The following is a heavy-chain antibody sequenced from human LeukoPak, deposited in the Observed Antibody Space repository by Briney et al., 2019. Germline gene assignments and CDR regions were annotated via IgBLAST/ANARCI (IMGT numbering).Heavy chain of an antibody. CDR1: GFTFSSYA. J-gene: IGHJ3*02. V-gene: IGHV3-23*01. Sequence: GGSLRLSCAASGFTFSSYAMSWVRQAPGKGLEWVSTIRGSGGRTYYADSVKGRFTISRDNSKNTLYLQMNSLRAEDTAVYCCARDFYDSSGYTGAFDIWGQGTMVTVSS. CDR3: ARDFYDSSGYTGAFDI. CDR2: IRGSGGRT. D-gene: IGHD3-22*01.